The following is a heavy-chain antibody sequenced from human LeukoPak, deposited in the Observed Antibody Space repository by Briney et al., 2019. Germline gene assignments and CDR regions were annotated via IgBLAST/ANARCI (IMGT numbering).Heavy chain of an antibody. CDR3: ARHSGHSSTNDAFDI. CDR2: MYSGGTT. Sequence: SETLSLTCTVSDVSINGYYWSWIRQPPGKGLDWIGYMYSGGTTNYSPSLKSRVTISEDMSKNQFSLKLTSVTAADTAVYYCARHSGHSSTNDAFDIWGQGTMVIVSS. CDR1: DVSINGYY. J-gene: IGHJ3*02. V-gene: IGHV4-59*01. D-gene: IGHD6-13*01.